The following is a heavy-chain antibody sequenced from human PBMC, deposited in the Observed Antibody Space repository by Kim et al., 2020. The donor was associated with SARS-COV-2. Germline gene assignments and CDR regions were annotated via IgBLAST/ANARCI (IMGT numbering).Heavy chain of an antibody. Sequence: NSNPFNKTRITISVDTSKNQFSLKLSSVTAAETAVYYCTRSRWLQSRYFDYWGQGTLVTVSS. D-gene: IGHD5-12*01. V-gene: IGHV4-34*01. J-gene: IGHJ4*02. CDR3: TRSRWLQSRYFDY.